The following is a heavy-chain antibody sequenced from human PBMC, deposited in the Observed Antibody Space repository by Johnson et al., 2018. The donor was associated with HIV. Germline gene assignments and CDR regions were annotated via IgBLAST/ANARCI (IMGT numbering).Heavy chain of an antibody. CDR1: GFTFSSYS. V-gene: IGHV3-30*04. D-gene: IGHD3-10*01. CDR2: ISNDGRNK. J-gene: IGHJ3*02. CDR3: AREGGGTVVLGDEGAFDI. Sequence: QVQLVESGGGVVQPARSLRLSCAASGFTFSSYSMHWVRQAPGKGLEWVAGISNDGRNKYYADSVKGRFTISRDNSKNTRFLQMNSLRAEDTSVYYCAREGGGTVVLGDEGAFDIWGQGTMVTVS.